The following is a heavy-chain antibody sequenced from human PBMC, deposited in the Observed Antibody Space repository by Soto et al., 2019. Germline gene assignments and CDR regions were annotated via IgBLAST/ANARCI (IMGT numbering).Heavy chain of an antibody. CDR3: ARASTNRLDY. V-gene: IGHV3-48*01. J-gene: IGHJ4*02. Sequence: GGSLRLSCAASGFTFSSYAMNWVRQAPGKGLEWVSATSRTGGTIYYADSVKGRFTISRDNAKNSLYLQMNSLRAEDTAVYYCARASTNRLDYWGQGTLVTVSS. CDR2: TSRTGGTI. CDR1: GFTFSSYA. D-gene: IGHD2-8*01.